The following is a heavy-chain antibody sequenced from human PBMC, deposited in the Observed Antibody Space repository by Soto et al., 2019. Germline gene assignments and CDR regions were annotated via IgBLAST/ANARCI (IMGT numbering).Heavy chain of an antibody. Sequence: QVQLQESGPGLVKPSQTLSLTCTVSGGSISSGGYYWSWIRQHPGKGLEWIGYIYYSGNTYYNPSMERRVTRSEDTSKNQFSRKLSCVTAADTAVYYCARGVTMSRGVIHTPYFDYWGQGTLVTVSS. CDR3: ARGVTMSRGVIHTPYFDY. CDR2: IYYSGNT. J-gene: IGHJ4*02. D-gene: IGHD3-10*01. CDR1: GGSISSGGYY. V-gene: IGHV4-31*03.